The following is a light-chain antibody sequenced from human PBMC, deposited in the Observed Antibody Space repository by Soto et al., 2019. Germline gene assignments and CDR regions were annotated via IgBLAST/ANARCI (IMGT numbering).Light chain of an antibody. CDR2: TAS. J-gene: IGKJ4*01. V-gene: IGKV1-33*01. Sequence: DIQMTPSPSTLSVSVGDRVTITCRASQGIGTDLGWYQQRAGKAPKRLIYTASNLQSGVPTRFSGSGSGTDFTFTINSLQPEDIATYYCQQYDNLPLTFGGGTKVDIK. CDR3: QQYDNLPLT. CDR1: QGIGTD.